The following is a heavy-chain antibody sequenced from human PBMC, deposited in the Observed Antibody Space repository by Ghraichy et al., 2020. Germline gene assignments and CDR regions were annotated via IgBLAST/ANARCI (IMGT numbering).Heavy chain of an antibody. CDR3: AREGPGDGGNSGGDGWFDP. CDR2: IYTSGST. J-gene: IGHJ5*02. CDR1: GGSISSGSYY. Sequence: SETLSLTCTVSGGSISSGSYYWSWIRQPAGKGLEWIGRIYTSGSTNYNPSLKSRVTISVDTSKNQFSLKLSSVTAADTAVYYCAREGPGDGGNSGGDGWFDPWGQGTLVTVSS. D-gene: IGHD4-23*01. V-gene: IGHV4-61*02.